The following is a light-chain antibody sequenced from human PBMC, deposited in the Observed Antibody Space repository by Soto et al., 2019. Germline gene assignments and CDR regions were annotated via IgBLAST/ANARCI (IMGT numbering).Light chain of an antibody. CDR1: SSDIGDYDY. J-gene: IGLJ2*01. Sequence: QSVLTQPASVSGSPGQSITISCTGTSSDIGDYDYVSWYQHLPGKAPKLLIFDVTHRPSGVSDRFSGSKSGNTASLTISGVWPEDEADYYCCSYTDIALDVVFGGGTQLTVL. V-gene: IGLV2-14*01. CDR2: DVT. CDR3: CSYTDIALDVV.